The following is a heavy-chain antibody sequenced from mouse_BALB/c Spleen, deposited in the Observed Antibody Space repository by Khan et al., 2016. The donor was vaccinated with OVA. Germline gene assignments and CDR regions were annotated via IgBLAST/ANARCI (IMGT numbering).Heavy chain of an antibody. CDR1: GFTITDTY. Sequence: VQLKESGAELVKPGASVKLSCSASGFTITDTYIHWMKQRPEQGLEWIGRIVPSNGGTKSGPKFRANSTLTPDTSSNTAYLQLNTLTPEDTAVDYCASHYGSPFAYWGQGTLVSVSA. CDR2: IVPSNGGT. D-gene: IGHD2-1*01. CDR3: ASHYGSPFAY. V-gene: IGHV14-3*02. J-gene: IGHJ3*01.